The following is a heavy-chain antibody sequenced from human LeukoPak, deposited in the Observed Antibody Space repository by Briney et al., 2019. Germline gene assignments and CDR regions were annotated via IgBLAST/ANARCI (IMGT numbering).Heavy chain of an antibody. CDR2: ISAYNGNT. J-gene: IGHJ4*02. V-gene: IGHV1-18*01. CDR1: GYTFTSYG. D-gene: IGHD6-13*01. CDR3: ARAAPGYSSSWSFDY. Sequence: GASVKVSCTASGYTFTSYGISWVRQAPGQGLEWMGWISAYNGNTNYAQKLQGRVTMTTDTSTSTAYMELRSLRSDDTAVYYCARAAPGYSSSWSFDYWGQGTLVTVSS.